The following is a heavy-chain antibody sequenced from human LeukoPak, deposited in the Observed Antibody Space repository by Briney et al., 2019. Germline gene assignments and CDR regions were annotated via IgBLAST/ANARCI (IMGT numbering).Heavy chain of an antibody. CDR1: RYTFTGYY. D-gene: IGHD5-12*01. CDR2: INPNSGGT. J-gene: IGHJ4*02. CDR3: ARGYSGYDWVLGY. V-gene: IGHV1-2*02. Sequence: ASVKVSCKASRYTFTGYYMHWVRQAPGQGLEWMGWINPNSGGTNYAQKFQGRVTMTRDTSITTAYMELSRLTSDDTAVYYCARGYSGYDWVLGYWGQGTLATVSS.